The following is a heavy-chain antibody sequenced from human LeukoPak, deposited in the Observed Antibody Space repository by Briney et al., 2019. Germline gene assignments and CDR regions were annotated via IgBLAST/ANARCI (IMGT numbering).Heavy chain of an antibody. J-gene: IGHJ3*02. CDR2: ISSGSSTK. D-gene: IGHD2-15*01. CDR3: AKDQWDGWLDAFDI. V-gene: IGHV3-48*01. CDR1: GFTFSTYS. Sequence: PEGSLRLSCAASGFTFSTYSMNWVRQAPGKGLEWVSYISSGSSTKDYADSVKGRFTIPRDNAKNTLYLQMNSLRAEDTAVYYCAKDQWDGWLDAFDIWGQGTMVTVSS.